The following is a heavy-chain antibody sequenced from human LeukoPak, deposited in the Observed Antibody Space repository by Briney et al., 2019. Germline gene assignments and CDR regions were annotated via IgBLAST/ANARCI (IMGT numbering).Heavy chain of an antibody. CDR1: GGAIIPFY. J-gene: IGHJ5*02. CDR3: AKDYYDSSEGWFDP. Sequence: SETLSLTCSVSGGAIIPFYWNWIRQPAGKGLEWIGRIYSSGSTKYNPSLKSRVTMSVDTSKNQFSLKLSSVTAADTGVYYCAKDYYDSSEGWFDPWGQGTLVTVSS. V-gene: IGHV4-4*07. D-gene: IGHD3-22*01. CDR2: IYSSGST.